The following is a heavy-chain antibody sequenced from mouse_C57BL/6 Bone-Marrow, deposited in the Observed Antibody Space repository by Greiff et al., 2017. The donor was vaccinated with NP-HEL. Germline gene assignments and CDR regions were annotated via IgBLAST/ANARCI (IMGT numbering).Heavy chain of an antibody. CDR2: INPSTGGT. V-gene: IGHV1-42*01. D-gene: IGHD1-1*01. CDR3: ARIVADYFDY. J-gene: IGHJ2*01. CDR1: GYSFTGYY. Sequence: VQLQQSGPELVKPGASVKISCKASGYSFTGYYMNWVKQSPEKSLEWIGEINPSTGGTTYNQKFKAKATLTVDKSSSTAYMQLKSLTSEDSAVYYCARIVADYFDYWGQGTTLTVSS.